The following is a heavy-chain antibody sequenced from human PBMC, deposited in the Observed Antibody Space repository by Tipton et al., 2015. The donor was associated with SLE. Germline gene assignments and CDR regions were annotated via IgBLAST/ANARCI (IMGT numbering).Heavy chain of an antibody. D-gene: IGHD2/OR15-2a*01. J-gene: IGHJ4*02. CDR2: IHHSGST. V-gene: IGHV4-59*08. CDR1: GASVNNFY. CDR3: ARLGSTTYLTLDGFYFDY. Sequence: GLVKPSETLALTCSVSGASVNNFYWTWIRQPPGKGLEWIGYIHHSGSTSYSPSLRSRVTISVDTSKNRLSLKVNSVTAADTAVHFCARLGSTTYLTLDGFYFDYWGQGTRVTVSS.